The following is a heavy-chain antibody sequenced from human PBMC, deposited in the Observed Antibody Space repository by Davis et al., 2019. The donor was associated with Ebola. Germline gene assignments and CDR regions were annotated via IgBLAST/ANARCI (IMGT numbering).Heavy chain of an antibody. CDR3: ARAVRYPVVVTRSSRKYYFDY. D-gene: IGHD2-2*01. CDR2: ISAYNGNT. Sequence: ASVKVSCKASGYTFNNYGISWVRQAPGQGLEWMGWISAYNGNTNYAQKFQGRVTMTTDTSTSTAYMELRSLRSDDTAVYYCARAVRYPVVVTRSSRKYYFDYWGQGTRVTVSS. V-gene: IGHV1-18*01. CDR1: GYTFNNYG. J-gene: IGHJ4*02.